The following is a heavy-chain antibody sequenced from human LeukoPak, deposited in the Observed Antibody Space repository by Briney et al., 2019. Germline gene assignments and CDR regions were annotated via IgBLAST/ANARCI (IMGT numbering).Heavy chain of an antibody. CDR3: ASGGTTVAGMDV. CDR1: GDSVSSNRAA. J-gene: IGHJ6*02. Sequence: SQTLSLTCAISGDSVSSNRAAWNWIRQSPSKGLEWLGRTYYRSKWYTDYAVSVKSRITVNPDTFKNQFSLQLNSVTPEDTAVYYCASGGTTVAGMDVWGQGTTVTVSS. CDR2: TYYRSKWYT. V-gene: IGHV6-1*01. D-gene: IGHD1-1*01.